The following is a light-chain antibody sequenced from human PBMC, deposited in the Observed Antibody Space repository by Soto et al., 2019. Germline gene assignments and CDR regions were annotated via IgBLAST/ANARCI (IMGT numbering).Light chain of an antibody. J-gene: IGKJ4*01. Sequence: DIVFTQSPATLSLSPGERATLSCRASEILYNFLAWYQHRPGQVPRLLISDAFNRAPGVPARFNGSGSGTDFTLTISSLEPEDFAVYYCQHRTKWPLTFGGGTKVDIK. CDR1: EILYNF. CDR2: DAF. V-gene: IGKV3-11*01. CDR3: QHRTKWPLT.